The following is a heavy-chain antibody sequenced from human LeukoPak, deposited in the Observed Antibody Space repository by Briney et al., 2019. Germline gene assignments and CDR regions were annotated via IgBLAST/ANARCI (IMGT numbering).Heavy chain of an antibody. CDR1: GFTFSSYA. V-gene: IGHV3-23*01. CDR3: AKDKPAPRMIVVVCLDY. Sequence: GGSLRLSCAASGFTFSSYAMSWVRQAPGKGLEWVSAISGSGGSTYYADSVKGRFTISRDNPKNTLYLQMNSLGAEDTAVYYCAKDKPAPRMIVVVCLDYWGQGTLVTVSS. D-gene: IGHD3-22*01. J-gene: IGHJ4*02. CDR2: ISGSGGST.